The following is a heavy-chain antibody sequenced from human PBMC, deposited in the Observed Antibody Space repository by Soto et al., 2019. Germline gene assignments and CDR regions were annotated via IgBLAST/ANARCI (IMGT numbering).Heavy chain of an antibody. Sequence: QITLKESGPTLVKPTQTLTLTCTFSGFSLSTSGVGVGWIRQHPGKALEWLALIYWDDDKRYSPSLKSRLTTTKDTSKNQVVLTMTNMDPVDTATYYCAHTPTTVTLDAFDIWGQGTMVTVSS. V-gene: IGHV2-5*02. CDR1: GFSLSTSGVG. D-gene: IGHD4-17*01. J-gene: IGHJ3*02. CDR3: AHTPTTVTLDAFDI. CDR2: IYWDDDK.